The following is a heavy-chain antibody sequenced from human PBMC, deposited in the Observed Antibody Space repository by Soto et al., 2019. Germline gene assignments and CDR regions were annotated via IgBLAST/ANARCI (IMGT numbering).Heavy chain of an antibody. Sequence: GASVKVSCKASGGTFSSYAISWVRQAPGQGLEWMGGIIPIFGTANYAQKFQGRVTITADKSTSTAYMELSSLRSEDTAVYYCARRPGYSSSWDYYYYGMDVWGQGTTVTVSS. CDR3: ARRPGYSSSWDYYYYGMDV. J-gene: IGHJ6*02. CDR1: GGTFSSYA. V-gene: IGHV1-69*06. D-gene: IGHD6-13*01. CDR2: IIPIFGTA.